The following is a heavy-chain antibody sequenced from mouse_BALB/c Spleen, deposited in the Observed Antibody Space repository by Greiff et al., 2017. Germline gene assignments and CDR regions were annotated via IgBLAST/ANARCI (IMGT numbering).Heavy chain of an antibody. CDR1: GFTFSSYA. Sequence: EVQVVESGGGLVKPGGSLKLSCAASGFTFSSYAMSWVRQTPEKRLEWVASISSGGSTYYPDSVKGRFTISRDNARNILYLQMSSLRSEDTAMYYCARGSYYYGDYWGQGTTLTVSS. V-gene: IGHV5-6-5*01. CDR2: ISSGGST. CDR3: ARGSYYYGDY. J-gene: IGHJ2*01. D-gene: IGHD1-1*01.